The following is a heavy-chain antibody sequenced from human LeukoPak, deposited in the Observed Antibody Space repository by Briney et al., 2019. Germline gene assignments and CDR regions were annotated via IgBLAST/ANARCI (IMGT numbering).Heavy chain of an antibody. CDR3: ARAIRWELLRGNWFDP. CDR1: GGSFSGYY. D-gene: IGHD1-26*01. CDR2: INHSGST. J-gene: IGHJ5*02. V-gene: IGHV4-34*01. Sequence: SETLSLTCAVHGGSFSGYYWSWIRQPPGKGLEWRGEINHSGSTNYNPSLKSRVTISVDTSKNQFSLQLNSVTPEDTAVYYCARAIRWELLRGNWFDPWGQGTLVTVSS.